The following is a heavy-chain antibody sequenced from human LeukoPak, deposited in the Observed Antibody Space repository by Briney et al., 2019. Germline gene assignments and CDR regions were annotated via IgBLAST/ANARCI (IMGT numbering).Heavy chain of an antibody. CDR3: ARLATLTSPKRVSFDY. V-gene: IGHV3-7*01. D-gene: IGHD5-12*01. Sequence: PGGSLRLSCAASGFTFSTCWMTWVRQAPGKGLEWVANINQDGSEKYYVDSVKGRFTISRDNSKNTLYLQMNSLRAEDTAVYYCARLATLTSPKRVSFDYWGQGTLVTVSS. CDR1: GFTFSTCW. J-gene: IGHJ4*02. CDR2: INQDGSEK.